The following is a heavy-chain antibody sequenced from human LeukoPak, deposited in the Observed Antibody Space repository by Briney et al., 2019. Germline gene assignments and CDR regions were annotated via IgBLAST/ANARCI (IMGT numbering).Heavy chain of an antibody. J-gene: IGHJ5*02. CDR2: IYYSGST. Sequence: HSETLSLTCTVSGGSISSYYWSWIRQPPGKGLEWIGYIYYSGSTNYNPSLKSRVAISVDTSKNQFSLKLSSVTAADTAVYYCARAGLQGNWFDPWGQGTLVTVSS. V-gene: IGHV4-59*01. CDR3: ARAGLQGNWFDP. CDR1: GGSISSYY.